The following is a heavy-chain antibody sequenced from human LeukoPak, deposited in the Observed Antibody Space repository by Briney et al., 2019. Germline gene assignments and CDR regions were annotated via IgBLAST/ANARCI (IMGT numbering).Heavy chain of an antibody. Sequence: GVSLRLSCAASGFTISGYWMTWVRQAPGKGLEWVANIKQDGSEKTYVDSVKGGFTISRDNAKNSIYLQMNSLRVEDTAIYYCARDGGTDWYDPWGQGTLVSVSS. V-gene: IGHV3-7*01. CDR1: GFTISGYW. J-gene: IGHJ5*02. D-gene: IGHD3-16*01. CDR2: IKQDGSEK. CDR3: ARDGGTDWYDP.